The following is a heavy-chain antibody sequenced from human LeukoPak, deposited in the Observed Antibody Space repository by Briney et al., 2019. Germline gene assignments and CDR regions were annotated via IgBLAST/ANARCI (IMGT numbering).Heavy chain of an antibody. Sequence: SETLSLTCTVSGGSVSSGSYYWSWIRQPPGKGLEWIGYIYYSGSTNYNPSLKSRVTISVDTSKNQFSLKLSSVSAADTAVYYCAGHATTVTTNDYWGQGTLVTVSS. D-gene: IGHD4-17*01. V-gene: IGHV4-61*01. CDR2: IYYSGST. CDR3: AGHATTVTTNDY. CDR1: GGSVSSGSYY. J-gene: IGHJ4*02.